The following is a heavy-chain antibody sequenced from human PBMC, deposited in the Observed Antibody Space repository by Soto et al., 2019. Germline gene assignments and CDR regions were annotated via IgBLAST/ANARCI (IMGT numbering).Heavy chain of an antibody. CDR2: IYYSGST. CDR1: GGSISSGGYY. Sequence: SETLSLTCTVSGGSISSGGYYWSWIRQHPGKGLEWIGYIYYSGSTYYNPSLKSRVTISVDTSKNQFSLKLSSVTAADTAVYYCARVSIVLMVYAFVYWGQGTLVTVSS. V-gene: IGHV4-31*03. D-gene: IGHD2-8*01. CDR3: ARVSIVLMVYAFVY. J-gene: IGHJ4*02.